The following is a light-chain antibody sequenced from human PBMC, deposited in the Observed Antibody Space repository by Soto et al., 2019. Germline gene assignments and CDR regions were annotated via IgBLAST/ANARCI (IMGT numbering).Light chain of an antibody. CDR1: QSVSNY. Sequence: EIVLTQSPATLSLSPGERATLSCRASQSVSNYVDWYQQKPGQTPRLLIYDASNRATGTPARFSGSGSGTDFTLTISSLEPEAFAIYYCQQRTHWPPWTFGQGTKVEIK. V-gene: IGKV3-11*01. J-gene: IGKJ1*01. CDR3: QQRTHWPPWT. CDR2: DAS.